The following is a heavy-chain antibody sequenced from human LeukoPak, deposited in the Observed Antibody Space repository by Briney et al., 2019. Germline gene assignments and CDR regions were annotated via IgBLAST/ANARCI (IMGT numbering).Heavy chain of an antibody. CDR3: ARDRQQLGPDYYNWFDP. D-gene: IGHD6-13*01. Sequence: PSQTLSLTCTVSGGSISSGGYYWSWIRQHPGKGLEWIGYIYYSGSTYYNPSLKSRVTISVDTSKNQFSLKLSSVTAADTAVYYCARDRQQLGPDYYNWFDPWGQGTLVTVSS. J-gene: IGHJ5*02. V-gene: IGHV4-31*03. CDR2: IYYSGST. CDR1: GGSISSGGYY.